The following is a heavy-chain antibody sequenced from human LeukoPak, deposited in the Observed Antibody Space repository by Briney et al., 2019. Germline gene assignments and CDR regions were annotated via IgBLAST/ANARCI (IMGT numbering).Heavy chain of an antibody. Sequence: SETLSLTWTVSGDSISSNYWTWIRQAPGEGLEWIGYIYHSGGTNYNPSLKSRLTILLDTSKNQFSLKLSSLTAADTAVYYCARQAYRLIRGVYSPVYYFDYWGQGTLVTVSS. CDR2: IYHSGGT. CDR1: GDSISSNY. CDR3: ARQAYRLIRGVYSPVYYFDY. J-gene: IGHJ4*02. D-gene: IGHD3-10*01. V-gene: IGHV4-59*08.